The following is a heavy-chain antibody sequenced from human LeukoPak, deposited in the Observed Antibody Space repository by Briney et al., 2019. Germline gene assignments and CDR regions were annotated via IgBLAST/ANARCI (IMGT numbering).Heavy chain of an antibody. D-gene: IGHD5-12*01. V-gene: IGHV3-48*03. CDR1: GFTFSSYE. CDR2: ISSSGSTI. J-gene: IGHJ4*02. Sequence: GSLRLSCAASGFTFSSYEMNWVRQAPGKGLEWVSYISSSGSTIYYADSVKGRFTISRDNAKSSLYLQMNSLRAEDMALYYCAKDRLSGFSGGVIDYWGQGILVTVSS. CDR3: AKDRLSGFSGGVIDY.